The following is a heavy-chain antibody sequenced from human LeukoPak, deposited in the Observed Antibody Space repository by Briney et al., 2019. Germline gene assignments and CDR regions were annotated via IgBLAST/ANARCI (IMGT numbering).Heavy chain of an antibody. Sequence: GGSLRLSCAASGFTFGSYAMSWVRQAPGKGLEWVSAISGGGGSTYYADSVKGRFTISRDNSKNTLYLQMNSLRAEDTAVYYCAKCLWFGELLSTADYWGQGTLVTVSS. CDR1: GFTFGSYA. CDR2: ISGGGGST. D-gene: IGHD3-10*01. J-gene: IGHJ4*02. V-gene: IGHV3-23*01. CDR3: AKCLWFGELLSTADY.